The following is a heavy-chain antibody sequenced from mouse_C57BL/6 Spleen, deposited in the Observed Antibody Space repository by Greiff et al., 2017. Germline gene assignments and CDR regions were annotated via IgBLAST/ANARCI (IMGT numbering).Heavy chain of an antibody. V-gene: IGHV5-4*03. CDR1: GFTFSSYA. CDR2: ISDGGSYT. CDR3: ARDSPSGNYNAY. J-gene: IGHJ3*01. D-gene: IGHD2-1*01. Sequence: DVKLVESGGGLVKPGGSLTLSCAASGFTFSSYAMSWVRQTPEKRLEWVATISDGGSYTYYPDNVKGRFTISRDNAKKNLYLQMSNLKSEDTAMYYGARDSPSGNYNAYWDQGTMVNVSA.